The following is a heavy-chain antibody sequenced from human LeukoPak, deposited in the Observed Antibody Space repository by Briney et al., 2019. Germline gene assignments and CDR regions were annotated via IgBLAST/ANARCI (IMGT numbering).Heavy chain of an antibody. J-gene: IGHJ4*02. CDR2: ISYDGSNK. CDR1: GFTFSSYA. Sequence: GGSLRLSCAASGFTFSSYAMHWVRQAPGKGLEWVAVISYDGSNKYYADSVKGRFTISRDNSKNTLYLQMNSLRAEDTAVYYCANDLDAFGVVITGPFDYWGQGTLVTVSS. V-gene: IGHV3-30-3*02. CDR3: ANDLDAFGVVITGPFDY. D-gene: IGHD3-3*01.